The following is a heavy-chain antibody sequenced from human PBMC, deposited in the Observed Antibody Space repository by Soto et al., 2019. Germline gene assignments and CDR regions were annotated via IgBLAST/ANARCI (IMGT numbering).Heavy chain of an antibody. Sequence: GGSLRLSCAASGFTFSSYSMNWVRQAPGKGLEWVSYISSSSSTIYYADSVKGRFTISRDNAKNSLYLQMNSLRAEDTAVYYCARDQEYSSSSGFDYWGQGTLVTVSS. CDR1: GFTFSSYS. J-gene: IGHJ4*02. V-gene: IGHV3-48*01. CDR2: ISSSSSTI. CDR3: ARDQEYSSSSGFDY. D-gene: IGHD6-6*01.